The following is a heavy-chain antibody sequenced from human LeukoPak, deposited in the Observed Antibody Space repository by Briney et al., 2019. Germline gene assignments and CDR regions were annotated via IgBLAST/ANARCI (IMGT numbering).Heavy chain of an antibody. J-gene: IGHJ4*02. CDR1: GFTFDDYG. D-gene: IGHD3-22*01. CDR3: ARGAYYYDSSGYYYDDY. Sequence: GGSLRLSCAASGFTFDDYGMSWVRQAPGKGLEWVSGINWNGGSTGYADSVKGRFTISRDNAKNSLYLQMNSLRAEDTALYYCARGAYYYDSSGYYYDDYWGQGTLVTVSS. V-gene: IGHV3-20*04. CDR2: INWNGGST.